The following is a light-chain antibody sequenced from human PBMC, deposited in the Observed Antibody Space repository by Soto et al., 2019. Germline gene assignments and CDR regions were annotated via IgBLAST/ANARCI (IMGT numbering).Light chain of an antibody. J-gene: IGKJ1*01. CDR1: QSVGSN. Sequence: EIVMTQSQATLSVSPGERATLYCRASQSVGSNLAWYQQKPGQAPRLLIYDASTRATGIPARFSGSGSGTEFTLTISSLQSEDFAIYFCQQYDNWPPDRTFGQGTKVEIK. CDR3: QQYDNWPPDRT. CDR2: DAS. V-gene: IGKV3-15*01.